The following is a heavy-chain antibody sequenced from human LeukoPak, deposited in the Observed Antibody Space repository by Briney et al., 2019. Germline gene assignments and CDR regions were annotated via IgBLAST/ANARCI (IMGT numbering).Heavy chain of an antibody. D-gene: IGHD4-17*01. CDR3: ARGSGDYFFDY. J-gene: IGHJ4*02. Sequence: SETLSLTCTVSTGSISNYYWSWIRQHPGKGLEWIGYFYYSGTTYYNPSLRSRVTISLDTSKNQFSLKLSSVTAADTAVYYCARGSGDYFFDYWGQGTLVTVSS. V-gene: IGHV4-59*06. CDR2: FYYSGTT. CDR1: TGSISNYY.